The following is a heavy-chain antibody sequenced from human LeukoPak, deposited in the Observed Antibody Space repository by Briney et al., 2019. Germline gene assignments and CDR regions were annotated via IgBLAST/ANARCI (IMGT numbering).Heavy chain of an antibody. CDR3: ARVRRHGSGSFNWFDP. V-gene: IGHV1-2*02. J-gene: IGHJ5*02. CDR2: INPNSGGT. D-gene: IGHD3-10*01. Sequence: ASVKVSCKASGYTFTGYYMHWVRQAPGQGLEWMGWINPNSGGTNYAQKFQGRVTMTRDTSISTAYMELSRLRSDDTAVYYCARVRRHGSGSFNWFDPWGQGTLVTVSS. CDR1: GYTFTGYY.